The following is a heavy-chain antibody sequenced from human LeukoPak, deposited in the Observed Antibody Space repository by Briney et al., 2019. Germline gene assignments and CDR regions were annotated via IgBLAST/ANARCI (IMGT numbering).Heavy chain of an antibody. CDR3: AREGIVLIGQYGMDV. V-gene: IGHV1-18*01. D-gene: IGHD2-8*01. J-gene: IGHJ6*02. CDR1: GYTFTSYG. Sequence: GASVKVSCKASGYTFTSYGISWVRQAPGQGLEWMGWISAYNGNTNYAQMLQGRVTMTTDTSTSTAYMELRSLRSDDTAVYYCAREGIVLIGQYGMDVRGQGTTVTVSS. CDR2: ISAYNGNT.